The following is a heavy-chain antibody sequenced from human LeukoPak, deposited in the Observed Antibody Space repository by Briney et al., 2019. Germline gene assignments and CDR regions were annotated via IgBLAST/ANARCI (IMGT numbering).Heavy chain of an antibody. Sequence: GGSLRLSCAASGFTLSSNYMSWVSQAPGKGLEGVSVIYSGGSTYYADSVKGRFTISRDNSKNTLYLQMNSLRAEDTAVYYCARDGPDSYGAFDIWGQGTMVTVSS. CDR1: GFTLSSNY. CDR2: IYSGGST. J-gene: IGHJ3*02. CDR3: ARDGPDSYGAFDI. D-gene: IGHD5-18*01. V-gene: IGHV3-53*01.